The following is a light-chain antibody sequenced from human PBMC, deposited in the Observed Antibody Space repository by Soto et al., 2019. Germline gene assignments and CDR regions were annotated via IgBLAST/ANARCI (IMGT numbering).Light chain of an antibody. CDR1: QSVGSY. CDR2: DAS. Sequence: EIVLTQSPATLSLSPGERATLSRRASQSVGSYLAWYQQKPGQAPRLLIYDASNRATGIPARFSGSGSRTDFTLTISSLEPEDFAVYYCQQRSNWPPWTFGQGTKVDI. CDR3: QQRSNWPPWT. V-gene: IGKV3-11*01. J-gene: IGKJ1*01.